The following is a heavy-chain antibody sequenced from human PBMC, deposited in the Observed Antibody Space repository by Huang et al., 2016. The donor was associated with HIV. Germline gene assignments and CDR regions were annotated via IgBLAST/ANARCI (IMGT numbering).Heavy chain of an antibody. CDR3: ATKTAAMDI. Sequence: VESGGRLVQPGGSIRLSCVGSTFRFGAYWMSWVHQSPGKVLEWVANIKQDESEKYYVDSVKGRFNISRDNAKKVLFLEMNNVRVEDTATYYCATKTAAMDIWGQGTTVTVS. J-gene: IGHJ6*02. CDR2: IKQDESEK. CDR1: TFRFGAYW. V-gene: IGHV3-7*01. D-gene: IGHD1-7*01.